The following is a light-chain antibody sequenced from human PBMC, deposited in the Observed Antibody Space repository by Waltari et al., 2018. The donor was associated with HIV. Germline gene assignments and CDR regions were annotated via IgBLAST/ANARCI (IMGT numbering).Light chain of an antibody. V-gene: IGLV4-60*03. Sequence: QPVLTQSSSASASLGSSAKLTCTLSSGHSSYIIAWHQQQPGKAPRYLMKLEGSGSHNKGIGVPDRCSGSSSGADRYLTISNLQSEDEADYYCETWDSNTLVFGGGTKLTVL. CDR1: SGHSSYI. CDR3: ETWDSNTLV. J-gene: IGLJ3*02. CDR2: LEGSGSH.